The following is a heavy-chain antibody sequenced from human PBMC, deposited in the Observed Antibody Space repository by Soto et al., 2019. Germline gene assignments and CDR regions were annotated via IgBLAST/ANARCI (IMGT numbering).Heavy chain of an antibody. CDR1: GFTFSSYG. CDR3: ARDVDWNFDY. CDR2: VSSTSTHK. J-gene: IGHJ4*02. V-gene: IGHV3-21*01. Sequence: GGSLRLSCAASGFTFSSYGMNWVRQAPGKGLEWVSSVSSTSTHKYYADSMKGRFTISRDNAKNSLYLQMNSLRAEDTAVYYCARDVDWNFDYWGQGTLVTVSS. D-gene: IGHD1-1*01.